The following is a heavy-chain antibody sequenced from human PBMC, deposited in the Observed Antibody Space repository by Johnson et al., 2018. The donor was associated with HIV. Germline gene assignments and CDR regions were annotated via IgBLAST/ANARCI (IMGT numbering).Heavy chain of an antibody. J-gene: IGHJ3*02. V-gene: IGHV3-30-3*01. D-gene: IGHD1-20*01. Sequence: VQLVESGGGVVQPGRSLRLSCAASGFTFSSYAMHWVRQATGKGLEWVAVISYDGSNKYYADAVKGRFTISRDNSKNTLYLQMNSQRAEDKAVYYCARTNWNDGSGGAFDIWGQGTMVTVSS. CDR2: ISYDGSNK. CDR3: ARTNWNDGSGGAFDI. CDR1: GFTFSSYA.